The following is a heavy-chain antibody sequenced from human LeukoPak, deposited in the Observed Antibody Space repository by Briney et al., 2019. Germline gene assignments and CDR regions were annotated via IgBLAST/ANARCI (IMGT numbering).Heavy chain of an antibody. J-gene: IGHJ4*02. CDR3: ARDHPTVTTGWDY. CDR2: IWYDGSNK. V-gene: IGHV3-33*01. Sequence: GGSLRLSCAASGITFSSYGMHWVRQAPGKGLEWVAVIWYDGSNKYYADSVKGRFTISRDNSENTLYLQMNSLRAEDTAVYYCARDHPTVTTGWDYWGQGTLVTVSS. D-gene: IGHD4-17*01. CDR1: GITFSSYG.